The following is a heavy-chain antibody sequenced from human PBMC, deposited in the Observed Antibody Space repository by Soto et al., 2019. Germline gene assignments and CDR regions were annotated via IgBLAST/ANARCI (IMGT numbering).Heavy chain of an antibody. D-gene: IGHD2-2*01. CDR2: INSDGSST. J-gene: IGHJ4*02. CDR1: GFTFSSYW. Sequence: GGSLRLSCAASGFTFSSYWMHWVRQAPGKGLVWVSRINSDGSSTSYADSVKGRFTISRDNAKNTLYLQMNSLRAEDTAVYYCAREGFECSSTSCYLYYFDYWGQGTLVTVSS. CDR3: AREGFECSSTSCYLYYFDY. V-gene: IGHV3-74*01.